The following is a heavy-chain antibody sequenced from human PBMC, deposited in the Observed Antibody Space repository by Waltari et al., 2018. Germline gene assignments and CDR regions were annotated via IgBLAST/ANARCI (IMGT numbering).Heavy chain of an antibody. CDR2: IFPGDSDT. Sequence: EVQLVQSGAEVKKPGESLKISCKGSGYSFSNFWIGWVRQKPGKGLEWMVIIFPGDSDTRYRQSFQGQVTISVDKSISTAYLQWSSLKASDTAMYYCARRRGKLSWFDPWGQGTLVTVSS. D-gene: IGHD3-10*01. V-gene: IGHV5-51*03. CDR3: ARRRGKLSWFDP. J-gene: IGHJ5*02. CDR1: GYSFSNFW.